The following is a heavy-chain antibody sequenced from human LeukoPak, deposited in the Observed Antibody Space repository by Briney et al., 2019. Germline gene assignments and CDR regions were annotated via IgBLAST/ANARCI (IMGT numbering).Heavy chain of an antibody. J-gene: IGHJ4*02. CDR3: ARANQGGYASTFDY. CDR1: GGTFSSYA. D-gene: IGHD5-12*01. Sequence: PSVKVSCKASGGTFSSYAISWVRQAPGQGLEWMGGIIPIFGTANYAQKFQGRVTITADESTSTAYMELSSLRSVDTAVYYCARANQGGYASTFDYWGQGTLVTVSS. CDR2: IIPIFGTA. V-gene: IGHV1-69*13.